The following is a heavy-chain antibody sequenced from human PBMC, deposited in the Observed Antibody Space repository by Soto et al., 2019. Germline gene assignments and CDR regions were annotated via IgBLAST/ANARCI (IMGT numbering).Heavy chain of an antibody. V-gene: IGHV3-23*01. CDR3: AKERGINMIVVVLDV. D-gene: IGHD3-22*01. CDR2: ISVSGGGT. J-gene: IGHJ6*02. CDR1: GFTFSSYA. Sequence: GGSLRLSCAASGFTFSSYAMSWVRQPPGKGLAWFSAISVSGGGTYYAGSVKGEFTTSRYNSEMTLYLQMNSLRAAITAVHYCAKERGINMIVVVLDVWGQGTQVTVS.